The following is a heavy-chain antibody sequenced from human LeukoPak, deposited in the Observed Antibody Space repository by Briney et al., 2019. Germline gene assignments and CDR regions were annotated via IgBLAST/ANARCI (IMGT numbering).Heavy chain of an antibody. V-gene: IGHV3-53*01. D-gene: IGHD3-22*01. CDR3: AKGVYYYDSSGYLRYYYYMDV. CDR2: IYSGGST. CDR1: EFSVGSNY. J-gene: IGHJ6*03. Sequence: GGSLRLSCAASEFSVGSNYMTWVRQAPGKGLEWVSLIYSGGSTYYAGSVKGRFTISRDNSKNTLYLQMNSLRAEDTAVYYCAKGVYYYDSSGYLRYYYYMDVWGKGTTVTISS.